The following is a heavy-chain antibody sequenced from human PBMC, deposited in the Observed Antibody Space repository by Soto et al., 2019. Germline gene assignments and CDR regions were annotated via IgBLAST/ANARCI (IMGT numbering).Heavy chain of an antibody. Sequence: EVRLVESGGGLVQPGGSLTLSCAASGFTFSSYWMTWVRQAPGKGLEWVANINQDGSEKYYMDSMKGRFTISRDNAKNSLLLQLNSLRAEDTAVYYCARDRGRPDLRDTHYYDSSDLDYGMDVWGQGTTVPVSS. J-gene: IGHJ6*02. D-gene: IGHD3-22*01. CDR2: INQDGSEK. V-gene: IGHV3-7*01. CDR1: GFTFSSYW. CDR3: ARDRGRPDLRDTHYYDSSDLDYGMDV.